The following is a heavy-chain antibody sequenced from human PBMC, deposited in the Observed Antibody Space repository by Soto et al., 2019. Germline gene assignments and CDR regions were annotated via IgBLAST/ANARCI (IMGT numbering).Heavy chain of an antibody. CDR3: VKAVYLLDFDY. Sequence: GGSLRLSCAASGFTFSSYAMTWVRQAPGKGLEWVSTISGTGTTTYYADSVKGRFTISRDNSKNTLYLQMNSLRTEDAAVYYCVKAVYLLDFDYWGQGTLVTVSS. J-gene: IGHJ4*02. CDR1: GFTFSSYA. D-gene: IGHD2-8*01. V-gene: IGHV3-23*01. CDR2: ISGTGTTT.